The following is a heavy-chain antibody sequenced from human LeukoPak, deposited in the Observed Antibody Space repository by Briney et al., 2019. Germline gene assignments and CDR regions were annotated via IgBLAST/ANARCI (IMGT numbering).Heavy chain of an antibody. Sequence: PSETLSLTCNVSGGSISSGDYYWSWIRQPPGKGLEWIGYIYYSGSTYYNPSLKSRVTISVDTSKNQFSLKLNSVTAADTAVYYCARDKLATVTTGWFDPWGQGTLVTVSS. CDR1: GGSISSGDYY. D-gene: IGHD4-17*01. CDR3: ARDKLATVTTGWFDP. CDR2: IYYSGST. J-gene: IGHJ5*02. V-gene: IGHV4-30-4*01.